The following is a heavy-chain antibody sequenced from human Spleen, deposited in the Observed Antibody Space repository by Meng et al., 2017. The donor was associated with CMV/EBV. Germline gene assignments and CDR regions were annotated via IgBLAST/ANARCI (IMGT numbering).Heavy chain of an antibody. Sequence: KGSRFTFSTYWIAWLRQKPGKGPEWMGIIHPSDSDTRYSPSFQGQVTFSVDNSISTAYLRWRSLKVSDTAMYYCATQVDSSSWDFGLWGRGSLVTVSS. CDR1: RFTFSTYW. D-gene: IGHD2-2*01. CDR2: IHPSDSDT. J-gene: IGHJ2*01. V-gene: IGHV5-51*01. CDR3: ATQVDSSSWDFGL.